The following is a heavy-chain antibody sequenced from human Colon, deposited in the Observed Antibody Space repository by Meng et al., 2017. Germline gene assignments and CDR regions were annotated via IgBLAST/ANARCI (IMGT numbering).Heavy chain of an antibody. Sequence: LRLSCTVSGGSISSGGYYWSWIRQHPGKGLEWIGYIYYSGSTYYNPSLKSRVTISVDTSKNQFSLKLSSVTAADTAVYYCARVNYDILTGCSYYLDYWGQGTLVTVSS. CDR3: ARVNYDILTGCSYYLDY. CDR2: IYYSGST. CDR1: GGSISSGGYY. V-gene: IGHV4-31*03. J-gene: IGHJ4*02. D-gene: IGHD3-9*01.